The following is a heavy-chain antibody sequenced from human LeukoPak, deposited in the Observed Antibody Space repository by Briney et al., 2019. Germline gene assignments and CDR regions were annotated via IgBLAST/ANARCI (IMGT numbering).Heavy chain of an antibody. Sequence: SETLSLTCTVSGASTNSYYWSCIPQPPRKGLQWIAYLYYSGSNNFNPSLKSRLTISVDTSKNQFSLKLNSVTAADTAVYYCARSGSRPSGGVFDLWGEGTMVTVSS. J-gene: IGHJ3*01. V-gene: IGHV4-59*08. CDR3: ARSGSRPSGGVFDL. D-gene: IGHD2-15*01. CDR1: GASTNSYY. CDR2: LYYSGSN.